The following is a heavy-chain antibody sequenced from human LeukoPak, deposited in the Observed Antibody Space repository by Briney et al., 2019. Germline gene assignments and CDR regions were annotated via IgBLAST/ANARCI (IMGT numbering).Heavy chain of an antibody. CDR2: INPNSGGT. V-gene: IGHV1-2*02. J-gene: IGHJ3*02. CDR1: GYTFTGYY. Sequence: ASVKVSCKASGYTFTGYYMHWVRQAPGQGLEWMGWINPNSGGTNYAQKFQGRVTMTGDTSISTAYMELSRLRSDDTAVYYCARDGSKLRYFDWLLSDHDAFDIWGQGTMVTVSS. D-gene: IGHD3-9*01. CDR3: ARDGSKLRYFDWLLSDHDAFDI.